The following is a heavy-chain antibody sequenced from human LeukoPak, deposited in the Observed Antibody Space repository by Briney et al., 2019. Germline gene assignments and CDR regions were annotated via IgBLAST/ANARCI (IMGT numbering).Heavy chain of an antibody. J-gene: IGHJ4*02. V-gene: IGHV1-18*01. D-gene: IGHD2-15*01. CDR3: GRDLGVVVASTYFDY. CDR2: ISPYNGNT. Sequence: ASVKVSCKASGYTFNKYGISWGRQAPGQGLEWMGWISPYNGNTNYAQKVQGRVTMTTDRSTTTVYMELRSLRSDDTAVYYCGRDLGVVVASTYFDYWGQGTLVTVSS. CDR1: GYTFNKYG.